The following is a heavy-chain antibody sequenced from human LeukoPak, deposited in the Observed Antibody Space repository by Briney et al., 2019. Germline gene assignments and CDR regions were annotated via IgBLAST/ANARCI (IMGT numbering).Heavy chain of an antibody. V-gene: IGHV3-7*01. Sequence: GGSLRLSCAASGFAFSTYWMDWVRQAPGKGLEWVGNINQDGSVKHYVDSVRGRSTISRDNARNSVYLQMSALRVEDTAVYYCTGDFVFWGQGSLVTASS. CDR1: GFAFSTYW. CDR2: INQDGSVK. CDR3: TGDFVF. D-gene: IGHD3-3*01. J-gene: IGHJ4*02.